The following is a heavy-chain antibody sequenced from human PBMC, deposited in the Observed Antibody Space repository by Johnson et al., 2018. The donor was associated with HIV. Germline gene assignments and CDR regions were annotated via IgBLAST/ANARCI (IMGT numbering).Heavy chain of an antibody. V-gene: IGHV3-30-3*01. CDR3: ARDLVITFGGVIGRGAFDI. J-gene: IGHJ3*02. Sequence: QEKLVESGGGVVQPGGSLRLSCAASGFTFSSCAMHWVRQAPGKGLEWVAVISYDGSNKYYADSVKGRFTISRDNSKNTLYLQMNSLRAEDTAVYYCARDLVITFGGVIGRGAFDIWGQGTMVTVSS. D-gene: IGHD3-16*02. CDR2: ISYDGSNK. CDR1: GFTFSSCA.